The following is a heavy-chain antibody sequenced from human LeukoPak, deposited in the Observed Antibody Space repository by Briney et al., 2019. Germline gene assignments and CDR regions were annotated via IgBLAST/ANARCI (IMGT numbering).Heavy chain of an antibody. J-gene: IGHJ4*02. Sequence: GGSLRLSCAASVFTFSSYAMSWVRQAPGKGLEWVSAISGSGGSTYYADSVKGRFTVSRDNSKNTLYLQMNSLRAEDTAVYYCAKEKWYIVATINNWGQGTLVTVSS. V-gene: IGHV3-23*01. CDR1: VFTFSSYA. D-gene: IGHD5-12*01. CDR2: ISGSGGST. CDR3: AKEKWYIVATINN.